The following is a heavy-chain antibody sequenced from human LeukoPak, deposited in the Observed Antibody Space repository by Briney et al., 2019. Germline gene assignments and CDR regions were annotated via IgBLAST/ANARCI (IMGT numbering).Heavy chain of an antibody. CDR1: GYTFNNYN. CDR3: ARASPYYYGSGRETSWFDP. D-gene: IGHD3-10*01. Sequence: ASVKVSCKASGYTFNNYNIHWLRQAPGKGLEWMGWISAYNGNTNYAQKLQGRVTMTTDTSTSTAYMELRSLRSDDTAVYYCARASPYYYGSGRETSWFDPWGQGTLVTVSS. J-gene: IGHJ5*02. V-gene: IGHV1-18*04. CDR2: ISAYNGNT.